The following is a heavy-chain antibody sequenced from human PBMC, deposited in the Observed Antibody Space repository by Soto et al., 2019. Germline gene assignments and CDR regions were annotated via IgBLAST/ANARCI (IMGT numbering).Heavy chain of an antibody. CDR2: INSDGSSI. CDR1: GFTFSNYW. V-gene: IGHV3-74*01. D-gene: IGHD3-10*01. CDR3: AREESGARWGFDP. Sequence: EVQLVESGGGLVQPGGSLRLSCAASGFTFSNYWMHWVRQAPGKGLVWVSRINSDGSSISYADSVKGRFTISRNNAKNTLYLQMNSLRAEDTTIYYCAREESGARWGFDPWGQGTLVTVSS. J-gene: IGHJ5*02.